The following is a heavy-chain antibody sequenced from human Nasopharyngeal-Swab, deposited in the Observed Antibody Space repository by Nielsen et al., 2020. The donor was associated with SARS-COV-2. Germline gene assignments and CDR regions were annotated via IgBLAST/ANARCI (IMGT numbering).Heavy chain of an antibody. V-gene: IGHV4-61*01. J-gene: IGHJ6*03. Sequence: SETLSLTCTVSGVSVDSANYYWSWIRQSPGKGLEWIGYVYYTGSTSCSPSLRSRVSISIDTSKTQFSLKLRSVTAADTAVYYCARDLYYYNYMDVWGKGTTVTVSS. CDR2: VYYTGST. CDR1: GVSVDSANYY. CDR3: ARDLYYYNYMDV.